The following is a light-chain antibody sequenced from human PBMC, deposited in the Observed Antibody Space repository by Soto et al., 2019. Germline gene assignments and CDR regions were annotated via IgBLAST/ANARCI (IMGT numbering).Light chain of an antibody. V-gene: IGLV1-51*01. Sequence: QSELTQPPSVSAATGQRVIISCSGSDSNVGNNYVSWYQQFPGAPPKLLIYDTSKRPSWISDRLSASKSGTSATLIISSLQTGDEAHYYCGTWDTALSAGKFGGGTKLTVL. CDR2: DTS. J-gene: IGLJ3*02. CDR1: DSNVGNNY. CDR3: GTWDTALSAGK.